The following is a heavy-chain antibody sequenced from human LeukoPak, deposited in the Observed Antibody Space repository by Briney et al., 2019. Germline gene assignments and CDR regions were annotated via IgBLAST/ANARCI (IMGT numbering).Heavy chain of an antibody. CDR3: ASGYCSSTSCYPKVDY. V-gene: IGHV4-34*01. J-gene: IGHJ4*02. CDR2: INHSGST. CDR1: GGSFSGYH. D-gene: IGHD2-2*01. Sequence: SETLSLTCAVYGGSFSGYHWSWIRQPPGKGLEWIGEINHSGSTNYNPSLKSRVTISVDTSKNQFSLKLSSVTAADTAVYYCASGYCSSTSCYPKVDYWGQGTLVTVSS.